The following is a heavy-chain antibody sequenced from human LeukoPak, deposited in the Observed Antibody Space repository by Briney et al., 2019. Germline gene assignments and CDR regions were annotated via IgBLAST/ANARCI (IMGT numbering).Heavy chain of an antibody. D-gene: IGHD1-14*01. J-gene: IGHJ6*02. Sequence: PGGSLRLSWAASGFTVSGNYMSWVRQAPGKGLEWVSVIYSGGNTYYADSVKGRFTISRDNSKNTLYLQMNSLRAEDTAVYYCARDLVSSYGMDVWGQGTAVTASS. CDR3: ARDLVSSYGMDV. V-gene: IGHV3-53*01. CDR2: IYSGGNT. CDR1: GFTVSGNY.